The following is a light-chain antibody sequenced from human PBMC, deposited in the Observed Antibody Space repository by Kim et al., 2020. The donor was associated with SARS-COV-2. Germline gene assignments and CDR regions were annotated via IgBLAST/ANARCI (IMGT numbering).Light chain of an antibody. CDR2: EVS. Sequence: QSALTQPAPVSGSPGQSITISCTGTSSDVGSYNLVSWYQQHPGKAPKLMIYEVSKRPSGVSNRFSGSKSGNTASLTISGLQAEDEADYYCCSYAGSSTNVVFGGGTQLTVL. CDR3: CSYAGSSTNVV. J-gene: IGLJ2*01. V-gene: IGLV2-23*02. CDR1: SSDVGSYNL.